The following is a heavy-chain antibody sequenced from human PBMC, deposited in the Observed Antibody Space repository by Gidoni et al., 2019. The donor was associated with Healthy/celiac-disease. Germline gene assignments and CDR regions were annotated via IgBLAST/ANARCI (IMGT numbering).Heavy chain of an antibody. D-gene: IGHD6-13*01. J-gene: IGHJ4*02. Sequence: EVQLVESGGSLVQPGGSLRLSCAASGFTVSSNYMSWVRQAPGKGLEWVSVISSGGSTYYADSVKGRFTISRDNSRNTLYLQMNSLRAEDTAVYYCARFAGGSSQFDYWGQGTLVTVSS. CDR1: GFTVSSNY. CDR2: ISSGGST. V-gene: IGHV3-66*01. CDR3: ARFAGGSSQFDY.